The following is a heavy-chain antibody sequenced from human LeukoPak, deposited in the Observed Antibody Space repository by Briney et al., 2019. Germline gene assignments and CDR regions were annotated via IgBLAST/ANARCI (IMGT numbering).Heavy chain of an antibody. CDR1: GGSISSGGYY. J-gene: IGHJ4*02. Sequence: SQTLSLTCTVSGGSISSGGYYWGWIRQHPGKGLEWIGYIYYSGSTYYNPSLKSRVTISVDTSKNQFSLKLSSVTAADTAVYYCARSPDYYDSSGYYYLDYWGQGTLVTVSS. D-gene: IGHD3-22*01. CDR3: ARSPDYYDSSGYYYLDY. CDR2: IYYSGST. V-gene: IGHV4-31*03.